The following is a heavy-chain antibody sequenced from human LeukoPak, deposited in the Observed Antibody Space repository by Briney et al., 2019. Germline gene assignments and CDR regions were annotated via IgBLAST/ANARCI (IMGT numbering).Heavy chain of an antibody. J-gene: IGHJ4*02. D-gene: IGHD2-2*01. V-gene: IGHV1-8*03. CDR2: MNPNSGNT. CDR1: GYTFTGYY. CDR3: ARDCSSTSCYDY. Sequence: GASVKVSCKASGYTFTGYYMHWVRQAPGQGLEWMGWMNPNSGNTGYAQKFQGRITITRNTSISTAYMELSSLRSEDTAVYYCARDCSSTSCYDYWGQGTLVTVSS.